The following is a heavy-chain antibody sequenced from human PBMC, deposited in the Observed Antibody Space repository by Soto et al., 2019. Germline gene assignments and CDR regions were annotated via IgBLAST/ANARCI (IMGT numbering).Heavy chain of an antibody. V-gene: IGHV4-59*08. CDR1: GDSMSSHY. CDR2: IYFTGST. J-gene: IGHJ4*02. CDR3: ARHHDS. Sequence: SETLYLTCTVSGDSMSSHYWNWVRQTPGKGLEWIGCIYFTGSTNYNPSLKSRVTISVDTSKNQFSLKLSSVTAADTAVYYCARHHDSWGQGTLVTVSS.